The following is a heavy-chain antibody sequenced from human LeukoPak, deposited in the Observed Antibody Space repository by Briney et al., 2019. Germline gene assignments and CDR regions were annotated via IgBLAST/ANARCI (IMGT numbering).Heavy chain of an antibody. CDR1: GGSISSGGYY. CDR2: IYYSGST. D-gene: IGHD2-21*01. J-gene: IGHJ4*02. CDR3: AINLGCYFVDY. Sequence: SQTLSLTCTVSGGSISSGGYYWSWIRQHPGKGLEWIGYIYYSGSTYYNPSLKSRVTISEETSKNQFSLKLSSVTAADTAVYYWAINLGCYFVDYWGQGTLVTVSS. V-gene: IGHV4-31*03.